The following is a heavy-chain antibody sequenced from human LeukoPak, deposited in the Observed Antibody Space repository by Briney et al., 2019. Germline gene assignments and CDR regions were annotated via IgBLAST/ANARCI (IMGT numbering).Heavy chain of an antibody. CDR2: IHPHGIF. CDR3: ARVGDRSKAGDL. Sequence: SETLSLTCAVHGGSCDDYYCSWIRHPPGQGLEWIGEIHPHGIFYYNSSRVSRVTISIDTSKTQYSLRLTSVTAADTAFYYCARVGDRSKAGDLWGQGSLVTVSS. V-gene: IGHV4-34*01. CDR1: GGSCDDYY. J-gene: IGHJ5*02.